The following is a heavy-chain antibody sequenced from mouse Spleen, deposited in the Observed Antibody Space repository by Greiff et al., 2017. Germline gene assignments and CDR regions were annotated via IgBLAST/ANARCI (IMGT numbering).Heavy chain of an antibody. Sequence: QVQLQQPGAELVKPGASVKLSCKASGYTFTSYWMHWVKQRPGQGLEWIGMIHPNSGSTNYNEKFKSKATLTVDKSSSTAYMQLSSLTSEDSAVYYCARGIIYYGNLYYCDYWGQGTTLTVSS. D-gene: IGHD2-1*01. J-gene: IGHJ2*01. CDR2: IHPNSGST. V-gene: IGHV1-64*01. CDR3: ARGIIYYGNLYYCDY. CDR1: GYTFTSYW.